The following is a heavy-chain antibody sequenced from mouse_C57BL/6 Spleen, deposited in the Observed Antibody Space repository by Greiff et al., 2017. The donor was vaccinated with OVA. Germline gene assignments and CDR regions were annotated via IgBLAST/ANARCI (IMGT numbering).Heavy chain of an antibody. CDR1: GYTFTSYW. V-gene: IGHV1-50*01. D-gene: IGHD1-1*01. J-gene: IGHJ2*01. CDR3: ARWGITGGSFDD. CDR2: IDPSDSYT. Sequence: GQRQQPGAELVKPGGSVKLSCKASGYTFTSYWMQWVKQRPGQGLEWIGEIDPSDSYTNYNQKFKGKAKLTVDTSSSTAYVQLSSLKSEDSAVYYCARWGITGGSFDDWGQGTTLTVS.